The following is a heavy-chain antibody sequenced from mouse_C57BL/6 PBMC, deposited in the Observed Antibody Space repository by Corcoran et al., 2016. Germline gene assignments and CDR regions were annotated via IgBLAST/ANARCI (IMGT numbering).Heavy chain of an antibody. D-gene: IGHD2-3*01. V-gene: IGHV1-26*01. CDR2: INPNNGGT. Sequence: EVQLQQSGPELVKPGASVKISCKASGYTSTDYYMNRVKQSHGKSLEWIGDINPNNGGTSYNQKFKGKATLTVDKSSSTAYMELRSLTSEDSAGYYGASEHDGYLYLDYWGQGTTLTVSS. CDR3: ASEHDGYLYLDY. CDR1: GYTSTDYY. J-gene: IGHJ2*01.